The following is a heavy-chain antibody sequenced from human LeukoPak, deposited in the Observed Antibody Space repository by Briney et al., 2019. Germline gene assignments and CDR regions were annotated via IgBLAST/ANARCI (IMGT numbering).Heavy chain of an antibody. CDR2: IKEDGSEK. J-gene: IGHJ4*02. Sequence: QSGGSLRLSCAASGFTFSSYWMSWVRQAPGKGLEWVANIKEDGSEKYYVDSVKGRFTIPRDNAKNSLYLQMSSLRADDTAVYYCAYGNYYDSSGSLFDNWGQGTLVTVSS. CDR3: AYGNYYDSSGSLFDN. V-gene: IGHV3-7*01. D-gene: IGHD3-22*01. CDR1: GFTFSSYW.